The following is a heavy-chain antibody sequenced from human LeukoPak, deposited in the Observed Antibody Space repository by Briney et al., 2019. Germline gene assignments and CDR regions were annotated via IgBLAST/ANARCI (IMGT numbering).Heavy chain of an antibody. CDR3: ARGEYCSSTSCYYYYGMDV. CDR1: GYTFTGYY. V-gene: IGHV1-2*06. J-gene: IGHJ6*02. D-gene: IGHD2-2*01. CDR2: INPNSGGT. Sequence: ASVKVSCKASGYTFTGYYMHWVRQAPGQGLEWMGRINPNSGGTNYAQKFQGRVTMTRDTSISTAYMELSRLRSDDTAVYYCARGEYCSSTSCYYYYGMDVWGQGTTVTVSS.